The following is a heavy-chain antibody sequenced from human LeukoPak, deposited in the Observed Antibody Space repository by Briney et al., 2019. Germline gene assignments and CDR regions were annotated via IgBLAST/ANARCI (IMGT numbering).Heavy chain of an antibody. D-gene: IGHD1-26*01. CDR2: IYESGST. J-gene: IGHJ3*02. V-gene: IGHV4-30-2*01. CDR3: ARVSVTYVGGDVFDI. Sequence: MPSETLSLTCTVSGASISSGGYYWSWIRQPPGRGLEWIGYIYESGSTYYKPSLKSRVTVSVDTSKNQFSLKLSSVTAADTAVYYCARVSVTYVGGDVFDIWGQGTMVTVSS. CDR1: GASISSGGYY.